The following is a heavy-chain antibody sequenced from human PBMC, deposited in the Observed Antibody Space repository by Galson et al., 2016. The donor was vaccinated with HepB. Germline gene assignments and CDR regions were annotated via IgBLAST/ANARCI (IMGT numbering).Heavy chain of an antibody. CDR1: GYTFTSYG. CDR3: ARDGGGYSWEAFNI. D-gene: IGHD1-26*01. J-gene: IGHJ3*02. CDR2: ISAYNGHT. Sequence: SVKVSCKASGYTFTSYGISWVRQAPGQELEWMGWISAYNGHTNYAQTLQGRVTMTTDTSTSTAYMDLRSLGSDDTAVYYCARDGGGYSWEAFNIWGQGTMVTVSS. V-gene: IGHV1-18*04.